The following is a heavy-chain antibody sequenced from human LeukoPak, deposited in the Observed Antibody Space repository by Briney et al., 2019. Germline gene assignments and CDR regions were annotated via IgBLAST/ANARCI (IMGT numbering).Heavy chain of an antibody. D-gene: IGHD2-2*01. J-gene: IGHJ4*02. Sequence: GESLRLSCAASGFTFSSYSMNWVRQAPGKGLEWVSSISSSSSYIYYADSVKGRFTISRDNAKNSLYLQMNSLRAEDTAVYYCARDPVVVVPAASRDFDYWGQGTLVTVSS. CDR2: ISSSSSYI. CDR3: ARDPVVVVPAASRDFDY. CDR1: GFTFSSYS. V-gene: IGHV3-21*01.